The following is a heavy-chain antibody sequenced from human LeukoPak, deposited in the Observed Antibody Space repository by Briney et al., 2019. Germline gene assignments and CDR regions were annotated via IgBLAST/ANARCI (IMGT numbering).Heavy chain of an antibody. Sequence: GGSLRLSCAASGFTFSSYSMNWVRQAPGKGLEWVSSTSSSSSYIYYADSVKGRFTISRDNAKNSLYLQMNSLRAEDTAVYYCARDRPRYYDILTGYWPLYYYYGMDVWGQGTTVTVSS. CDR3: ARDRPRYYDILTGYWPLYYYYGMDV. V-gene: IGHV3-21*01. CDR2: TSSSSSYI. D-gene: IGHD3-9*01. J-gene: IGHJ6*02. CDR1: GFTFSSYS.